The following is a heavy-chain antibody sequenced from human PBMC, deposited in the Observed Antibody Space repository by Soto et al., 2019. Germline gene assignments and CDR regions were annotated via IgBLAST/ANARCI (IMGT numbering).Heavy chain of an antibody. J-gene: IGHJ4*02. CDR2: IYDSGST. CDR3: AIEYYYDGSAYFDY. D-gene: IGHD3-22*01. CDR1: GDSVSSDSYY. Sequence: QVQLQESGPGLVKPSETLSLTCTVSGDSVSSDSYYWTWIRQPPGKGLEWIGNIYDSGSTNYNPSLKSRVTMSVDTPKNQFSVRLSSVTAADPAVYYCAIEYYYDGSAYFDYWGQGTLVTVSS. V-gene: IGHV4-61*01.